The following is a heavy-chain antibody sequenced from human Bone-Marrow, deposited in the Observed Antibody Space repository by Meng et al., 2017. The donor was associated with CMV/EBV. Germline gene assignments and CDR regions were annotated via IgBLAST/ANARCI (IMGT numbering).Heavy chain of an antibody. CDR3: ARLLVGALDTHAFDM. J-gene: IGHJ3*02. V-gene: IGHV3-33*08. CDR1: GFTFSGSA. Sequence: LSLTCAASGFTFSGSAMHWVRQAPGKGLEWVAFIRYDGSNKYYADSVKGRFSISRDNSKNTLYLQMSSLRAEDTAVYYCARLLVGALDTHAFDMWGRGTVVTVSS. D-gene: IGHD1-26*01. CDR2: IRYDGSNK.